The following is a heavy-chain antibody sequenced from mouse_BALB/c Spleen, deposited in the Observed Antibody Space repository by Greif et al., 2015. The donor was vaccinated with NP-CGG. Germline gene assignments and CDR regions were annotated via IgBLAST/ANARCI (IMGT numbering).Heavy chain of an antibody. CDR3: APVYRYDGDFDV. J-gene: IGHJ1*01. Sequence: VQLQQPGAELVKPGASVKLSCTASGFNIKDTYMHWVKQRPEQGLEWIGRIDPANGNTKYDPKFQGKATITADTSSNTAYLQLSSLTSEDTAVYYCAPVYRYDGDFDVWGAGTTVTVSS. CDR2: IDPANGNT. V-gene: IGHV14-3*02. CDR1: GFNIKDTY. D-gene: IGHD2-14*01.